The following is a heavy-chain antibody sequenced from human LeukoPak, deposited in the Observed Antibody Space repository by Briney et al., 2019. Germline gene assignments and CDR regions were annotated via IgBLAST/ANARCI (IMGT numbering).Heavy chain of an antibody. V-gene: IGHV3-21*01. D-gene: IGHD3-10*01. CDR1: GFTFSSYS. CDR3: ANGPAYDAFDI. J-gene: IGHJ3*02. CDR2: ISSSSSYI. Sequence: GGSLRLSCAASGFTFSSYSMNWVHQAPGKGLEWVSSISSSSSYIYYADSVKGRFTISRDNAKNSLYLQMNSLRAEDTAVYYCANGPAYDAFDIWGQGTMVTVSS.